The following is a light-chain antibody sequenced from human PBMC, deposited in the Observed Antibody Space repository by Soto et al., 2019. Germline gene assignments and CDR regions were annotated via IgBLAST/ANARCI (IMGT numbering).Light chain of an antibody. Sequence: QSVLTQPPSVSGAPGQRVTISCTGSSSNIGAGYDVHWYQQRPGTAPKLLIFGNINRPSGVPDRFSGSKSGTSASLAITGLQAEDEGDYYCQSYDSTLSARDVFGTGTKVTVL. CDR3: QSYDSTLSARDV. CDR2: GNI. CDR1: SSNIGAGYD. V-gene: IGLV1-40*01. J-gene: IGLJ1*01.